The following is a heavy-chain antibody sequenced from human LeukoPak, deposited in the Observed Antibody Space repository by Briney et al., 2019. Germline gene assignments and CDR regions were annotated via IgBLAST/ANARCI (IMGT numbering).Heavy chain of an antibody. CDR3: ARRAFSSGYYYFDY. CDR1: GESLSKYY. J-gene: IGHJ4*02. D-gene: IGHD3-22*01. Sequence: NPSETLSLTCAVYGESLSKYYWTWIRQSPGKGLEWIGEINHRGSTNLNPSLKSRVTISVDTSKNQFSLKLSSVTAADTAVYYCARRAFSSGYYYFDYWGQGTLVTVSS. V-gene: IGHV4-34*01. CDR2: INHRGST.